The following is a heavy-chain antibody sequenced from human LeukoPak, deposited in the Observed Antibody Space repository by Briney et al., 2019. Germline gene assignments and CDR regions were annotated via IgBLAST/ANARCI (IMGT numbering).Heavy chain of an antibody. Sequence: GGSLRLSCAASGFTFSSYCMNWVRQAPGKGLEWVSSISSSSSYIYYADSGKGRSTISRDNAENSLYLQMNSLRAEDTAVYYCARGLLYSSSRLQSVGGGRQFDYWGQGTLVTVSS. V-gene: IGHV3-21*01. J-gene: IGHJ4*02. CDR3: ARGLLYSSSRLQSVGGGRQFDY. D-gene: IGHD6-13*01. CDR2: ISSSSSYI. CDR1: GFTFSSYC.